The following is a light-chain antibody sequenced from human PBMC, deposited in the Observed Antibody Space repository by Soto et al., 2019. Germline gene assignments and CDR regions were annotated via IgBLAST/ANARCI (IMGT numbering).Light chain of an antibody. Sequence: DIQLTQSPSFLSASVGARVTITCRASQGFSSYLAWYQQKPGKAPKLLIYAASTLQSGGPSRFSGSGSVTVFTLTISSLQTEDFATYYCQQLNTYPLTFGPGTKVEIK. J-gene: IGKJ3*01. CDR2: AAS. CDR1: QGFSSY. CDR3: QQLNTYPLT. V-gene: IGKV1-9*01.